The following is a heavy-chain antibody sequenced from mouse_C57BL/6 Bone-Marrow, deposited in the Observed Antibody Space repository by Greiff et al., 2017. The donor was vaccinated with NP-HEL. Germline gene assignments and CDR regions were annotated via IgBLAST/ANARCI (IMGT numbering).Heavy chain of an antibody. CDR2: IYPRSGNT. D-gene: IGHD2-5*01. V-gene: IGHV1-81*01. CDR1: GYTFTSYG. Sequence: QVQLQQSGAELARPGASVKLSCKASGYTFTSYGISWVKQRTGQGLEWIGEIYPRSGNTYYNEKFKGKATLTADKSSSTAYMELRSLTSEDSAVYFCARRNYSNCYAMDYWGQGTSVTVSS. J-gene: IGHJ4*01. CDR3: ARRNYSNCYAMDY.